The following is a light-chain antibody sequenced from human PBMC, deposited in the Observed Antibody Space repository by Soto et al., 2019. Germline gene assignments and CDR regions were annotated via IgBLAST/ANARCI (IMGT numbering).Light chain of an antibody. CDR1: ISDVGGYNY. J-gene: IGLJ1*01. V-gene: IGLV2-14*01. CDR3: SSYTTSTTYV. CDR2: EVS. Sequence: QSALAQPASVSGSPGQSITISCTGTISDVGGYNYVSWYQQHPGRAPKLMIYEVSNRPSGVSDRFSGSKSGNTASLTISGLQAEDEADHYCSSYTTSTTYVFGTGTKVTVL.